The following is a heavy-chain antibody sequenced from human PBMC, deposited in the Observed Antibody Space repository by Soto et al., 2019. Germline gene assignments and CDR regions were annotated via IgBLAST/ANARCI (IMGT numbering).Heavy chain of an antibody. Sequence: GESLKISCKGSGYSFTSYWIGWVRQMPGKSLEWMGIIYPGDSDTRYSPSFQGQVTISADKSISTAYLQWSSLKASDTAMYYCARIPPEYYDFWSGYFPLINNSYCGMDVWRQGTSVSVS. J-gene: IGHJ6*02. CDR2: IYPGDSDT. V-gene: IGHV5-51*01. D-gene: IGHD3-3*01. CDR3: ARIPPEYYDFWSGYFPLINNSYCGMDV. CDR1: GYSFTSYW.